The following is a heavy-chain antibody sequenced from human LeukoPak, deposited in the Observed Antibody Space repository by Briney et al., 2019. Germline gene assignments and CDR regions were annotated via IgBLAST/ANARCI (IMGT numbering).Heavy chain of an antibody. J-gene: IGHJ4*02. CDR3: ARGRPKSYCSSTSCHPGGFDY. V-gene: IGHV4-34*01. D-gene: IGHD2-2*01. CDR1: GGSFSGYY. CDR2: INHSGST. Sequence: PSETLPLTCAVYGGSFSGYYWSWIRQPPGKGLEWIGEINHSGSTNYNPSLKSRVTISVDTSKNQLSLKLSSVTAADTAVYYCARGRPKSYCSSTSCHPGGFDYWGQGTLVTVSS.